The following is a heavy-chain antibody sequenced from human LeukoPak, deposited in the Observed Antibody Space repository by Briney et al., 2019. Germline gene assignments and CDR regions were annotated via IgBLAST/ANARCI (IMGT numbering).Heavy chain of an antibody. V-gene: IGHV1-24*01. Sequence: ASVKVSCKVSGYTLTELSIHWVRQAPGKGLEWMGGFDPEDGETIYAQKFQGRVTMTEDTSTDTAYMELSSLRSEDTAVYYCATDISSGFGTKDFWGQGTLVTVSS. CDR3: ATDISSGFGTKDF. CDR2: FDPEDGET. D-gene: IGHD6-19*01. CDR1: GYTLTELS. J-gene: IGHJ4*02.